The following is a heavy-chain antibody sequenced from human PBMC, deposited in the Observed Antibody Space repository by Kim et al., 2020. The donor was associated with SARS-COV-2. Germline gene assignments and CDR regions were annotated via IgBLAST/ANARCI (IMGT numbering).Heavy chain of an antibody. D-gene: IGHD6-6*01. J-gene: IGHJ4*02. CDR3: AKLGEQLGIDY. Sequence: GGSLRLSCAASGFTFSSYAMRWVRQAPGKGLEWVSAIRGNGGSKYYADSVKGRFTISRDNSKNTLYLQMNSLRAEDTAVYYCAKLGEQLGIDYWGQGTLVTVSS. CDR2: IRGNGGSK. CDR1: GFTFSSYA. V-gene: IGHV3-23*01.